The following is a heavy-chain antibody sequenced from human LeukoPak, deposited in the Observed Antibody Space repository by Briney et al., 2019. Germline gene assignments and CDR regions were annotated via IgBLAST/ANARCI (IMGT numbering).Heavy chain of an antibody. CDR3: VRDLGHDYGARSPLDI. Sequence: ASVEVSCKASGYPFRNYGITWVRLAPGQGLEWMGWISAYNGNTNSAQKHQDRLIMTTDTSTNTAFMNLTGLRSDDTAVYYCVRDLGHDYGARSPLDIWGQGTVVTVSS. CDR2: ISAYNGNT. V-gene: IGHV1-18*01. D-gene: IGHD4/OR15-4a*01. CDR1: GYPFRNYG. J-gene: IGHJ3*02.